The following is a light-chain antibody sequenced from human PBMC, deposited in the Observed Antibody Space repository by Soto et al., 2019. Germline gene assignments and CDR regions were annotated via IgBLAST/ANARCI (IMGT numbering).Light chain of an antibody. CDR3: QVWDSGSVV. V-gene: IGLV3-21*04. CDR2: YDS. Sequence: SHELTQPPSVSVAPGKTARITCGGDNSGDKSVHWYQQKPGQAPVLVINYDSDRPSGVPERFSGSKSGTTATLTISRVEAGDEADYFCQVWDSGSVVFGGGTKLTVL. CDR1: NSGDKS. J-gene: IGLJ2*01.